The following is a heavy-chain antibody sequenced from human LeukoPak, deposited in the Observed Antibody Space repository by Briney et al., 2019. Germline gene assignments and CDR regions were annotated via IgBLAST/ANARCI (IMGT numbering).Heavy chain of an antibody. J-gene: IGHJ4*02. CDR2: IGGNGGIT. Sequence: GGSLRLSCAASGLTFSNYALSWVRQAPGKGLEWVSMIGGNGGITWYADSVKGRFTISRDNSKNTVYLQMISLRAEDTAVYYCAKLSGSYFEYWGQGTLVTASS. D-gene: IGHD1-26*01. CDR3: AKLSGSYFEY. CDR1: GLTFSNYA. V-gene: IGHV3-23*01.